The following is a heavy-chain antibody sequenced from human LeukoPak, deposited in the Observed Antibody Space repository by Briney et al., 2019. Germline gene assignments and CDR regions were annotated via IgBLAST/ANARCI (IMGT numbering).Heavy chain of an antibody. CDR3: ARTLGYCSGGSCYWYFDL. CDR1: GGSISSYY. J-gene: IGHJ2*01. Sequence: SETLSLTRTVSGGSISSYYWSWIRQPARKGLEWIGRIYTSGSTNHNPSLKSRVTMSVDTSKNQFSLKLSSVTAADTAVYYCARTLGYCSGGSCYWYFDLWGRGTLVTVSS. D-gene: IGHD2-15*01. V-gene: IGHV4-4*07. CDR2: IYTSGST.